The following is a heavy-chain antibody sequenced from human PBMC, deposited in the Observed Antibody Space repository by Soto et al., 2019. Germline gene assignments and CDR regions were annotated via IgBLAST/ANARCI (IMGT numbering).Heavy chain of an antibody. V-gene: IGHV1-18*01. D-gene: IGHD2-2*01. CDR1: GYTFSNYG. J-gene: IGHJ5*02. CDR2: ISLYSDGT. Sequence: ASVKVSCKASGYTFSNYGITWVRQAPGQPLEWLGWISLYSDGTNYGQKFQGRVSMTTDTSTTTAYMELRSLRSDDTAVYYCARVVPGADAWFGPWGQGTPVTVSS. CDR3: ARVVPGADAWFGP.